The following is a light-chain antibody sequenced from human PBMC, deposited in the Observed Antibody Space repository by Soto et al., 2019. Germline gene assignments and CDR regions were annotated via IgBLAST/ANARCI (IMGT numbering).Light chain of an antibody. CDR1: QGISSY. V-gene: IGKV1-8*01. Sequence: AIRMTQSPSSFSASTGDRVTITCRASQGISSYLAWYQQKPGEAPKLLIYAAATLQRGAPSRFSASGSGTDFTLTISRLQSEDFATYYCQQYLSYPYTFGQGTKLEI. J-gene: IGKJ2*01. CDR2: AAA. CDR3: QQYLSYPYT.